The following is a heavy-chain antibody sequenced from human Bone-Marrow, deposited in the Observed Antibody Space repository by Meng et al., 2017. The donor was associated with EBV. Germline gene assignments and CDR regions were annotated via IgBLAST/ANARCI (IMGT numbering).Heavy chain of an antibody. CDR1: GSTSTCYA. CDR3: ASNLLGSSGYPD. Sequence: VTLVRSGRCAKWPGASVKFSFKAPGSTSTCYAMHGVRQAPGQRLEWMGWITAGNGNTKYSQKFQGRVTITRDTSASTAYMELSSLRSEDTAVYYCASNLLGSSGYPDWGQGTLVTVSS. J-gene: IGHJ4*02. V-gene: IGHV1-3*01. D-gene: IGHD3-22*01. CDR2: ITAGNGNT.